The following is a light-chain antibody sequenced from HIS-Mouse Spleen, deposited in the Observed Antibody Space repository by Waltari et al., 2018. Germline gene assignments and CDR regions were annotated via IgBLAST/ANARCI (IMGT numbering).Light chain of an antibody. J-gene: IGLJ1*01. Sequence: SYVLTQPPSVSVAPGQTARITCGGNNIGSKSVHWYQQKPGQAPVLVVYEDSGRPSGIPERFSGSNSGNTATLTISRVEAGDEADYYCQVWDSSSDRVFGTGTKVTVL. CDR1: NIGSKS. V-gene: IGLV3-21*02. CDR3: QVWDSSSDRV. CDR2: EDS.